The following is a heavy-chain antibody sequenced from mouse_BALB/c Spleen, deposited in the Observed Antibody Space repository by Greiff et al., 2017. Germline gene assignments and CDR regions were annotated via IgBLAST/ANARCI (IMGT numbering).Heavy chain of an antibody. CDR3: ASGSTWLAY. V-gene: IGHV1S29*02. J-gene: IGHJ3*01. Sequence: VQLQQSGPELVKPGASVKISCKASGYTFTDYNMHWVKQSHGKSLEWIGYIYPYNGGTGYNQKFKSKATLTVDNSSSTAYMELRSLTSEDSAVYDCASGSTWLAYWGQGTLVTVSA. D-gene: IGHD1-1*01. CDR2: IYPYNGGT. CDR1: GYTFTDYN.